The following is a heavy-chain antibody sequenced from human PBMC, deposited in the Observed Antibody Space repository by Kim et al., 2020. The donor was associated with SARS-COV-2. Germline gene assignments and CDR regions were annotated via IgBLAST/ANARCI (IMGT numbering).Heavy chain of an antibody. J-gene: IGHJ1*01. V-gene: IGHV4-34*01. CDR1: GGSFSGYY. CDR3: ARALVGATTLGYFQH. CDR2: INHSGST. D-gene: IGHD1-26*01. Sequence: SETLSLTCAVYGGSFSGYYWSWIRQPPGKGLEWIGEINHSGSTNYNPSLKSRVTISVDTSKNQFSLKLSSVTAADTAVYYCARALVGATTLGYFQHWGQGTLVTVSS.